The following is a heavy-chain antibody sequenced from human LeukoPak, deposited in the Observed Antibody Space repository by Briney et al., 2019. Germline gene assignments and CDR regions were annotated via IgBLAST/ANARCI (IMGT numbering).Heavy chain of an antibody. CDR1: GYSISSGYY. Sequence: SETLSLTCAVSGYSISSGYYWGWIRQPPGKGLEWIGSIYHSGSTYYNPSLKSRVTISVDTSKNQFSLKLSSVTAADTAVYYCARTPDANWSDPWGQGTLVTVSS. V-gene: IGHV4-38-2*01. J-gene: IGHJ5*02. CDR3: ARTPDANWSDP. CDR2: IYHSGST.